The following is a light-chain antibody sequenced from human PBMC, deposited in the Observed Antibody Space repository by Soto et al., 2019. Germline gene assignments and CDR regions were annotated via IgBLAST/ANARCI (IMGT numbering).Light chain of an antibody. CDR3: NSYRISSPPYYV. Sequence: QSVLTQPASVSGSPGQSISIACTGTINDVGGYNYVSWYQQHPGKAPKLIIYDVAYRPSGVSNRFSGSKSGNTASLTISGLQAEDEADYYCNSYRISSPPYYVFGNGTKVTVL. V-gene: IGLV2-14*03. CDR1: INDVGGYNY. J-gene: IGLJ1*01. CDR2: DVA.